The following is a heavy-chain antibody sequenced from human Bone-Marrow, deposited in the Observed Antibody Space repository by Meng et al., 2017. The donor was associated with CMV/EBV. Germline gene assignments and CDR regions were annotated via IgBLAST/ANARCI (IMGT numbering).Heavy chain of an antibody. CDR3: ARDSISLTIFGVVRYGMDV. Sequence: GESLKISCAASGFTFSSYAMHWVRQAPGKGLEWVAVISYDGSNKYYADSVKGRFTISRDNSKNTLYLKMNSLRAEDTAVYYCARDSISLTIFGVVRYGMDVWGQGTTVTVSS. CDR1: GFTFSSYA. D-gene: IGHD3-3*01. J-gene: IGHJ6*02. V-gene: IGHV3-30-3*01. CDR2: ISYDGSNK.